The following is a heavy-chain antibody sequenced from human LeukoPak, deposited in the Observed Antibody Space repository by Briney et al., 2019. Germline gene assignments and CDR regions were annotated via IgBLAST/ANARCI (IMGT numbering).Heavy chain of an antibody. D-gene: IGHD3-10*01. CDR2: VSGSGDST. Sequence: GGSLRLSCAASGFTFSTYAMSWVRQTPGKGLEWVSSVSGSGDSTYYADSVKGRFTISRDNSKNTLYLQMNSVRAEATAIYSSAKDRVVRGLMGDFDYWGKGTLVTVSS. V-gene: IGHV3-23*01. J-gene: IGHJ4*02. CDR3: AKDRVVRGLMGDFDY. CDR1: GFTFSTYA.